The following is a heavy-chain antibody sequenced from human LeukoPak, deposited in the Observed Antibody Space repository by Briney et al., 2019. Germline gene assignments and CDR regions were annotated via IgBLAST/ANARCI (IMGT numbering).Heavy chain of an antibody. D-gene: IGHD4-17*01. V-gene: IGHV1-69*06. Sequence: ASVKVSCKASGGTFSSYAISWVRQAPGQGLEWMGGIIPTFGTANYAQKFQGRVTITADKSTSTAYMELSSLRSEDTAVYYCARGATVTTVDYWGQGTLVTVSS. J-gene: IGHJ4*02. CDR3: ARGATVTTVDY. CDR2: IIPTFGTA. CDR1: GGTFSSYA.